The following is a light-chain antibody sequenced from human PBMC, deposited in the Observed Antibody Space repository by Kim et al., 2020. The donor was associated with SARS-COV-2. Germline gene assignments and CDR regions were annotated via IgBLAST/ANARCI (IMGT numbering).Light chain of an antibody. CDR3: CSYAGNYTYV. CDR2: DVS. Sequence: QSALTQPHSVTGSPGQSVTISCTGTSSDVGGYNYVSWYQQHPGKAPKLMIYDVSKRPSGVPDRFSGSKSGNTASLTISGLQAEDEADYYCCSYAGNYTYVFGTGTKVTVL. V-gene: IGLV2-11*01. J-gene: IGLJ1*01. CDR1: SSDVGGYNY.